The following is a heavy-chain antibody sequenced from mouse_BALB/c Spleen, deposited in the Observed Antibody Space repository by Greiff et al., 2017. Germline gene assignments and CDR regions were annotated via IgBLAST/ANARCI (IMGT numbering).Heavy chain of an antibody. CDR2: ISSGSSTI. CDR1: GFTFSSFG. V-gene: IGHV5-17*02. J-gene: IGHJ3*01. CDR3: AREQYGNGFAY. Sequence: EVKLVESGGGLVQPGGSRKLSCAASGFTFSSFGMHWVRQAPEKGLEWVAYISSGSSTIYYADTVKGRFTISRDNPKNTLFLQMTSLRSEDTAMYYCAREQYGNGFAYWGQGTLVTVSA. D-gene: IGHD2-10*02.